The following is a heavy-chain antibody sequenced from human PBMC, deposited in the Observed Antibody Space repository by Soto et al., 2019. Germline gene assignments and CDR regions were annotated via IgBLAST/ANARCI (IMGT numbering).Heavy chain of an antibody. CDR2: IKSKTDGGTT. J-gene: IGHJ4*03. D-gene: IGHD4-17*01. CDR1: GFTFSNAW. V-gene: IGHV3-15*01. Sequence: GGSLRLSCVASGFTFSNAWMSWVRQAPGKGLEWVGRIKSKTDGGTTDYAAPVKGRFTISRDDSKNTLYLQMNSLKTEDPDVYYCTTDPGPVGGYFYYGEYVTGIDFWGQGTLVTVSS. CDR3: TTDPGPVGGYFYYGEYVTGIDF.